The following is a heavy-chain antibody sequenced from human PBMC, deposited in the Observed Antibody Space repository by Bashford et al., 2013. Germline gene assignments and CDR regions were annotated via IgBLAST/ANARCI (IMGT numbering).Heavy chain of an antibody. D-gene: IGHD5-24*01. CDR3: AREDGSAAERWRGYYYYGMDV. Sequence: VASVKVSCKASGGTFSSYAISWVRQAPGQGLEWMGGIIPILGIANYAQKFQGRVTITADKSTSTAYMELSSLRSEDTAVYYCAREDGSAAERWRGYYYYGMDVWGQGTTVTVSS. J-gene: IGHJ6*02. CDR1: GGTFSSYA. CDR2: IIPILGIA. V-gene: IGHV1-69*10.